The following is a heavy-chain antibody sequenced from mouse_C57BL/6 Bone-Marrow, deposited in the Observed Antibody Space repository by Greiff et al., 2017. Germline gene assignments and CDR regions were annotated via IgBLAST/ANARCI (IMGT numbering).Heavy chain of an antibody. CDR2: IRNKANGYTT. CDR3: ARYYYSGFFDY. D-gene: IGHD2-12*01. CDR1: GFTFTDYY. Sequence: EVKLLESGGGLVQPGGSLSLSCAASGFTFTDYYMSWVRQPPGKALEWLGFIRNKANGYTTEYSASVKGRFTISRDNSQSILYLQMNALGAEDGATCDCARYYYSGFFDYWGQGTTLTVSS. V-gene: IGHV7-3*01. J-gene: IGHJ2*01.